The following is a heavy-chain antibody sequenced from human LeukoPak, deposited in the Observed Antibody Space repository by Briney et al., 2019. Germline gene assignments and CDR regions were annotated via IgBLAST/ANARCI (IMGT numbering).Heavy chain of an antibody. CDR3: ARQIASAGTAGFDF. D-gene: IGHD6-13*01. CDR1: GGSISSYY. V-gene: IGHV4-4*07. CDR2: IYSTGST. Sequence: SETLPLTCTVSGGSISSYYWSWIRQPAGKELEWIGRIYSTGSTNYNPSLKSRVTMSVDTSKNQFSLRLRSVTAADTAVYYCARQIASAGTAGFDFWGQGALVTVSS. J-gene: IGHJ4*02.